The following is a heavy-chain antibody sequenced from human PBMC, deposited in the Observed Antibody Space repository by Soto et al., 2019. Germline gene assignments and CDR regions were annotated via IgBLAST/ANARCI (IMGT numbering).Heavy chain of an antibody. D-gene: IGHD4-17*01. CDR2: VYNGNT. CDR3: VRISSHGDYAY. Sequence: SETLSLTCTISGGSISGYYWTWIRQSPGKGLEYIGYVYNGNTNYNPSLNSRVTISVDTSKNQFSLKLSSVTAADTAVYYCVRISSHGDYAYRGQGTLVTVSS. CDR1: GGSISGYY. J-gene: IGHJ4*02. V-gene: IGHV4-59*08.